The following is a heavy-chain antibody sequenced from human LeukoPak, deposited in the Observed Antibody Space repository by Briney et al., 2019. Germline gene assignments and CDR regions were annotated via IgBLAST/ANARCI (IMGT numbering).Heavy chain of an antibody. J-gene: IGHJ6*03. CDR1: GYTFTSYD. CDR2: MNPYNGNT. CDR3: ARAAVNLHPNHYYYMDV. Sequence: ASVKVSCKASGYTFTSYDINWVRQATGQGLEWVGWMNPYNGNTGYAQKFEGRVIMTRDTSISTAYLGLSSLTSEDTAVYYCARAAVNLHPNHYYYMDVWGKGTTVTVSS. V-gene: IGHV1-8*01.